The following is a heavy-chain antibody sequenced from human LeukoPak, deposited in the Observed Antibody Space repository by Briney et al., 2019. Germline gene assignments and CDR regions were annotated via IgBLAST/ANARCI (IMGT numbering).Heavy chain of an antibody. CDR2: IIPIFGTA. V-gene: IGHV1-69*05. CDR3: ARVPIPYGSHHGWFDP. Sequence: SVKASCKASGGTFSSYAISWVRQAPGQGLEWMGGIIPIFGTANYAQKFQGRVTITTDESTSTAYMELSSLRSEDTAVYYCARVPIPYGSHHGWFDPWGQGTLVTVSS. J-gene: IGHJ5*02. D-gene: IGHD3-10*01. CDR1: GGTFSSYA.